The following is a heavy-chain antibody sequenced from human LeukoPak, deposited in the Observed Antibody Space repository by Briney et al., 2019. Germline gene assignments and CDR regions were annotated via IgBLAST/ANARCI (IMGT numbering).Heavy chain of an antibody. J-gene: IGHJ4*02. CDR2: INHSGST. D-gene: IGHD2-2*01. CDR1: GGSVSGYY. CDR3: ARGNIVVVPAAILYYFDY. Sequence: SETLSLTSAVYGGSVSGYYWSWIRQPPRKGLDWIGEINHSGSTNSNPSLKRRVTISVDPSKNQFSLTLSSVTAADTAVYYCARGNIVVVPAAILYYFDYWGQGTLVTVSS. V-gene: IGHV4-34*01.